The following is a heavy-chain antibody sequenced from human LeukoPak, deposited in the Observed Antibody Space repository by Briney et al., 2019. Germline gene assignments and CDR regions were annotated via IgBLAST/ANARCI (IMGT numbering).Heavy chain of an antibody. CDR3: ARRRPGSGSYSRYYCYYMDV. J-gene: IGHJ6*03. CDR2: IYYSGST. Sequence: SETLSLTCTVSGGSISSYYWSWIRQPPGKGLEWIGYIYYSGSTNYNPSLKSRVTISVDTSKNQFSLKLSSVTAADTAVYYCARRRPGSGSYSRYYCYYMDVWGKGTTVTVSS. V-gene: IGHV4-59*12. CDR1: GGSISSYY. D-gene: IGHD3-10*01.